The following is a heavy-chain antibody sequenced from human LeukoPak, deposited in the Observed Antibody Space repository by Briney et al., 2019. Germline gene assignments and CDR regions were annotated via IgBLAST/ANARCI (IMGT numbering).Heavy chain of an antibody. CDR3: ARVVGLTGYSSSWYSGYYYMDV. J-gene: IGHJ6*03. V-gene: IGHV1-46*01. D-gene: IGHD6-13*01. Sequence: GASVKVSCKAFGYTFTSNYMHWVRQAPGQGPEWMGVISPSGGSTTYAQKFQGRVTLTRDMSTSTDYLELSSLRSEDTAVYYCARVVGLTGYSSSWYSGYYYMDVWGKGTTVTVSS. CDR2: ISPSGGST. CDR1: GYTFTSNY.